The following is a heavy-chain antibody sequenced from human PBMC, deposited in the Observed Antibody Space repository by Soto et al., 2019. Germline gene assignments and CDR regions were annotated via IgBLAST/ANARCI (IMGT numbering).Heavy chain of an antibody. CDR1: GYTFNSAG. D-gene: IGHD2-2*01. V-gene: IGHV1-18*01. Sequence: QVHLVQSGPEVKEPGASVRVSCKASGYTFNSAGLAWVRQAPGQGLEWMGWISVDNGDTKYAQKFQGRVTMTTDTSTTTPYMDLRCLKSYDTAVFYCARVQSLGYCRSASCYDVFDHWGQGTLVTVSS. J-gene: IGHJ4*02. CDR2: ISVDNGDT. CDR3: ARVQSLGYCRSASCYDVFDH.